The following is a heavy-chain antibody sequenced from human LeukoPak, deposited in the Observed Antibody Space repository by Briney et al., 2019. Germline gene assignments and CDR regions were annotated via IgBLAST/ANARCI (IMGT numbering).Heavy chain of an antibody. CDR3: ARGPYSYDSSGAFDI. CDR1: GDSLSGGDYY. Sequence: SQTLSLTCTVSGDSLSGGDYYWGWVRQPAGGGLEWVGRVSSSGSTNYNTSLKSRVTISVDTSKNQFSLKLSSVTAADTAVYFCARGPYSYDSSGAFDIWGQGTMVTVSS. J-gene: IGHJ3*02. CDR2: VSSSGST. V-gene: IGHV4-61*02. D-gene: IGHD3-22*01.